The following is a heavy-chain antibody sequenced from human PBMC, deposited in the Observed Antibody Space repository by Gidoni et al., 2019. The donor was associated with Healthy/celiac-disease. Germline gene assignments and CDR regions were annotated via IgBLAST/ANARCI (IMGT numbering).Heavy chain of an antibody. J-gene: IGHJ6*02. D-gene: IGHD6-13*01. CDR3: ARYDLAAAGTGGYYYYGMDV. V-gene: IGHV3-30*04. CDR2: IAYDGINK. Sequence: QVQLVESGGGVVQPGRSLRPSCAASGFTFSSYAMHWVLTAPGKGLEWVAVIAYDGINKYYADSVKGRFTISRDNSKNTLYLQMSSLRAEDTAVYYCARYDLAAAGTGGYYYYGMDVWGQGTTVTVSS. CDR1: GFTFSSYA.